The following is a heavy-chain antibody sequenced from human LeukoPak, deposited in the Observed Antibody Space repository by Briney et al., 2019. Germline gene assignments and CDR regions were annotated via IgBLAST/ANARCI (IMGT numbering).Heavy chain of an antibody. D-gene: IGHD1-1*01. V-gene: IGHV3-23*01. CDR3: AKDGTNTITFDY. CDR1: GFTFSSYA. Sequence: PGGSLRLSCAASGFTFSSYAMSWVRQAPGKGLEYVSVISGSGGSTHYRDSVKGRFTISRDNSKNTLYLQMNSLRVEDTAVYYCAKDGTNTITFDYWGQGTLVTVSS. CDR2: ISGSGGST. J-gene: IGHJ4*02.